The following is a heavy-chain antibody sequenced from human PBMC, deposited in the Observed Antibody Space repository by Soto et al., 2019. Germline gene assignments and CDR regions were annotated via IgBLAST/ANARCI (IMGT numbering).Heavy chain of an antibody. Sequence: PSETLSLTCAVSGYSISSGYYWGWIRQPPGKGLEWIGSIYHSGSTYYNPSLKSRVTISVDTSKNQFSLKLSSVTAADTAVYYCARVNCSSPNCYSFSGYYGMDVWGQGTTVTVSS. CDR1: GYSISSGYY. CDR2: IYHSGST. CDR3: ARVNCSSPNCYSFSGYYGMDV. J-gene: IGHJ6*02. D-gene: IGHD2-2*01. V-gene: IGHV4-38-2*01.